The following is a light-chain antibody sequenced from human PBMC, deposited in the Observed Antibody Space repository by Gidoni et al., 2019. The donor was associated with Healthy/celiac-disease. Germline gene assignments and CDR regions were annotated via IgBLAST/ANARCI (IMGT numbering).Light chain of an antibody. CDR2: GAS. CDR3: QQYNNWPPGP. CDR1: QSVSSN. V-gene: IGKV3-15*01. J-gene: IGKJ5*01. Sequence: ERVMTKYPATLSVSPGERATHSCRASQSVSSNLAWYQQKPGQAPRPLIYGASTRATGIPARFSGSGSGTEFTLTISSLQSEDFAVYYCQQYNNWPPGPFXQXTRLEIK.